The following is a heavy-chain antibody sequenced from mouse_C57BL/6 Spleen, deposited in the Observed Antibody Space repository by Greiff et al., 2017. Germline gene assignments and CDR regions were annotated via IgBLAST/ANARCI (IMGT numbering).Heavy chain of an antibody. D-gene: IGHD2-4*01. CDR1: GFSLSTSGMG. V-gene: IGHV8-12*01. CDR2: IYWDDDK. CDR3: ARRIYDYDRAGAMDY. Sequence: QVTLKVCGPGILQSSQTLSLTCSFSGFSLSTSGMGVSWIRQPSGKGLEWLAHIYWDDDKRYNPSLKSRLTISKDTSRNQVFLKITSVDTADTATYYCARRIYDYDRAGAMDYWGQGTSVTVS. J-gene: IGHJ4*01.